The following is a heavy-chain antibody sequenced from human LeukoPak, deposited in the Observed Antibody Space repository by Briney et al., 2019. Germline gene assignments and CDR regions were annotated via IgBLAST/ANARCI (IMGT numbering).Heavy chain of an antibody. D-gene: IGHD2-2*01. CDR2: INPSGGST. Sequence: ASVKVSCKASGGTFSSYAISWVRQAPGQGLEWMGIINPSGGSTSYAQKFQGRVTMTRDTSTSTVYMELSSLRSEDTAVYYCARADCTSTSCYGPVDYYYYGMDVWGQGTTVTVSS. V-gene: IGHV1-46*01. CDR3: ARADCTSTSCYGPVDYYYYGMDV. CDR1: GGTFSSYA. J-gene: IGHJ6*02.